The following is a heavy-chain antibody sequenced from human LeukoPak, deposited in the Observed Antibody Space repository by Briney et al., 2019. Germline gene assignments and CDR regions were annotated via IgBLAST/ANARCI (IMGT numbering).Heavy chain of an antibody. CDR3: ARESGYDFWSGSYNWFDP. CDR1: GGSVSSGSYY. Sequence: SETLSLTCTVSGGSVSSGSYYWSWIRQPPGKGLEWIGYIYYSGSTNYNPSPESRVTISVDTSKNQFSLKLSAVTAADTAVYYCARESGYDFWSGSYNWFDPWGQGTLVTVSS. V-gene: IGHV4-61*01. J-gene: IGHJ5*02. D-gene: IGHD3-3*01. CDR2: IYYSGST.